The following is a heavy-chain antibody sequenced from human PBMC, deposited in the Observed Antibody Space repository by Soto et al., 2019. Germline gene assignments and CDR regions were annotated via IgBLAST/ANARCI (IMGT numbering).Heavy chain of an antibody. J-gene: IGHJ6*02. CDR2: IIPIFGTT. CDR3: GSVGYCSSTNCLFYYYHYGMDV. Sequence: ASVKVSCKASGGTFSSHAISWVRQAPGRGLEWMGGIIPIFGTTNYAQNFRARVTITADESTSTAYMELSSLTSEDTAVYYCGSVGYCSSTNCLFYYYHYGMDVWGQWTTVTVSS. V-gene: IGHV1-69*13. CDR1: GGTFSSHA. D-gene: IGHD2-2*03.